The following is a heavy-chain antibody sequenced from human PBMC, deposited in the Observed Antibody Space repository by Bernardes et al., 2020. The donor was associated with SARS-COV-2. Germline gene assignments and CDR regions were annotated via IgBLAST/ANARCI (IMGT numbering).Heavy chain of an antibody. V-gene: IGHV3-13*01. J-gene: IGHJ6*02. CDR3: ARDMYSGKGLAYGMDV. CDR1: GFTFSSYD. CDR2: IGTAGDT. Sequence: GGSLRLSCAASGFTFSSYDMHWVRQATGKGLEWVSAIGTAGDTYYPGSVKGRFTISRENAKNSLYLQMNSLRAGDTAVYYCARDMYSGKGLAYGMDVWGQGTTVTVSS. D-gene: IGHD3-10*01.